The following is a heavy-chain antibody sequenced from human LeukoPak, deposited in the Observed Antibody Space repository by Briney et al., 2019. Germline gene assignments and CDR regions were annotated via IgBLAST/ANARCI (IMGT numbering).Heavy chain of an antibody. J-gene: IGHJ1*01. V-gene: IGHV3-23*01. D-gene: IGHD6-13*01. CDR3: AKRIAAAGTFQH. Sequence: GGSLRLSCAASGSTFSSYAMSWVRQAPGKGLEWVSAISGSGGSTYYADSVKGRFTISRDNSKNTLYLQMNSLRAEDTAVYYCAKRIAAAGTFQHWGQGTLVTVSS. CDR2: ISGSGGST. CDR1: GSTFSSYA.